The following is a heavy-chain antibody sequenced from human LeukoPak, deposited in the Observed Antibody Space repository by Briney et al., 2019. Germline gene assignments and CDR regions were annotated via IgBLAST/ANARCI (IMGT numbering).Heavy chain of an antibody. D-gene: IGHD3-22*01. CDR2: ISGSGDNT. V-gene: IGHV3-23*01. J-gene: IGHJ4*02. CDR1: GFTFSSYA. Sequence: GGSLRLSCAASGFTFSSYAMTWVRQAPGKGLEWVSGISGSGDNTYYADSVKGRFTISRDNSKNTLYVQVNSLGTEDTAAYYCAKGSYYDSSGSFYFDYWGQGTLVTVSS. CDR3: AKGSYYDSSGSFYFDY.